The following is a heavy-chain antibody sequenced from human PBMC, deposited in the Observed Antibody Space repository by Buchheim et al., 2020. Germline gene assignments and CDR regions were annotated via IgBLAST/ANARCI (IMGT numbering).Heavy chain of an antibody. CDR2: ISGSGAST. D-gene: IGHD6-13*01. CDR3: AKEIIAAPGFDY. Sequence: EVLLLESGGGLVQPGGSLRLSCAASGFTFTSYAMSWVRQAPVKGLEWVSAISGSGASTYFADSVKGRFTISRDNSKNTLYLQMNSLRADDTAVYYCAKEIIAAPGFDYWGQGTL. V-gene: IGHV3-23*01. J-gene: IGHJ4*02. CDR1: GFTFTSYA.